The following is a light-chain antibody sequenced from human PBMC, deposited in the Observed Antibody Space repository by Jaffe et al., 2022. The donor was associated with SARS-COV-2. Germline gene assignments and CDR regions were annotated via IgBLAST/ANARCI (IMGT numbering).Light chain of an antibody. Sequence: QSALTQPASVSGSPGQSITISCTGTSSDVGGYNYVSWYQQHPGKAPKLMIYEVSNRPSGVSNRFSGSKSGNTASLTISGLQAEDEADYYCSSYTSSRTGHVVFGGGTKLTVL. V-gene: IGLV2-14*01. CDR3: SSYTSSRTGHVV. J-gene: IGLJ2*01. CDR2: EVS. CDR1: SSDVGGYNY.